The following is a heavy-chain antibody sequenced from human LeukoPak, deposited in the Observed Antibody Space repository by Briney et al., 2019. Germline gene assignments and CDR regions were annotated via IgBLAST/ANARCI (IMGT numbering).Heavy chain of an antibody. V-gene: IGHV4-59*01. J-gene: IGHJ4*02. CDR1: GGSISNYY. D-gene: IGHD6-19*01. Sequence: SETLSLTCTVSGGSISNYYWSWIRQPPGKGLEWIGYIYYSGSTDYNPSLKSRVTISVDTSKNQFSLKLSSVTAADTAMYYCARGLGYSSGWLDYWGQGTLVTVSS. CDR2: IYYSGST. CDR3: ARGLGYSSGWLDY.